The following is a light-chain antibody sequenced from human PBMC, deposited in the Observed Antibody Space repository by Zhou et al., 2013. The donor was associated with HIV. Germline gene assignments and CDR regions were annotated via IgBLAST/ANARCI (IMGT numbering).Light chain of an antibody. Sequence: EIVLTQSPGTLSLSPGERASLSCRASQSINSNYLAWYQQRPGQAPRLLIYGASTRATGIPVRFSGSGSGTEFTLTISSLQSEDFAVYYCQQRSNWPMYTFGQGTKLEIK. CDR3: QQRSNWPMYT. J-gene: IGKJ2*01. CDR1: QSINSNY. V-gene: IGKV3D-20*02. CDR2: GAS.